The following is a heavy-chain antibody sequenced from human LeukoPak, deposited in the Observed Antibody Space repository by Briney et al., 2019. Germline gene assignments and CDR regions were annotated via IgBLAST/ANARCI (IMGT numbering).Heavy chain of an antibody. J-gene: IGHJ4*02. V-gene: IGHV3-48*03. CDR2: ISSSGSTR. CDR1: GFTFNSYE. CDR3: AKENPHNDY. Sequence: GGSLRLSCAASGFTFNSYEMNWVRQAPGKGLEWVSYISSSGSTRYYADSVKGRFTISRDNSKNTLYLQMNSLRAEDTALYYCAKENPHNDYWGQGTLVTVSS.